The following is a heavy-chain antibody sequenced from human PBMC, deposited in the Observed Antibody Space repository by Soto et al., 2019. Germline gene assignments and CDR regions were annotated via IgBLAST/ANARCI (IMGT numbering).Heavy chain of an antibody. D-gene: IGHD3-16*02. CDR2: LNSGSRYV. CDR3: VRGGSSRSY. J-gene: IGHJ4*02. CDR1: GFTFSNYN. V-gene: IGHV3-21*06. Sequence: GGSLRLSCTASGFTFSNYNMTWVRQAPGKGLEWVSSLNSGSRYVYYADSVKGRFTITRDDAKNSVYLQLNSLRAEDAAVYYCVRGGSSRSYWGQGSRVTVSS.